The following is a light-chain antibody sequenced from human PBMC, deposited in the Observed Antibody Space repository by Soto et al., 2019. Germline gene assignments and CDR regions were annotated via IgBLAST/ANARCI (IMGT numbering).Light chain of an antibody. CDR2: VNN. CDR3: QYYDISLSMPV. J-gene: IGLJ2*01. CDR1: RSNIGAGTD. Sequence: QSVLTQPPSVSGAPGQRVTISCTGSRSNIGAGTDVHWYQQLPGTAPKLLIYVNNNRPSGVPDRFSGAKSRTSASLAITGLQAENEGDNYAQYYDISLSMPVFGGGTKLTVL. V-gene: IGLV1-40*01.